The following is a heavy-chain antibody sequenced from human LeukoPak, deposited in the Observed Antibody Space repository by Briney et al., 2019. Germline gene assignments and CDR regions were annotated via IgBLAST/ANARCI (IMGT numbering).Heavy chain of an antibody. Sequence: GASVKVSCKASGYTFTGYYMHWVRQAPGQGLEWMGWINPNSGGTNYAQKFQGRVTMTRDTSISTAYMELSRLRSDDTAVYYCALIAVAGDYYGMDVWGQGTTVTVSS. CDR3: ALIAVAGDYYGMDV. V-gene: IGHV1-2*02. CDR1: GYTFTGYY. D-gene: IGHD6-19*01. J-gene: IGHJ6*02. CDR2: INPNSGGT.